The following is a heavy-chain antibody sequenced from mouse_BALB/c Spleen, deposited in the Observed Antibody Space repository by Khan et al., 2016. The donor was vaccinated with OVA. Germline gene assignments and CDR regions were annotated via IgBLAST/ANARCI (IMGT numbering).Heavy chain of an antibody. CDR3: ASMSYGKGAY. D-gene: IGHD2-1*01. CDR2: ISYDGSN. J-gene: IGHJ3*01. CDR1: GYSITSGYY. Sequence: EVQLQESGPGLVKPSESLSLTCSVTGYSITSGYYWYWIRPFPGNRLELMGFISYDGSNNYTPSLKNRISISRDTSKNQVFLQLNCVNTEDTATXYCASMSYGKGAYWGQGTLVTVSA. V-gene: IGHV3-6*01.